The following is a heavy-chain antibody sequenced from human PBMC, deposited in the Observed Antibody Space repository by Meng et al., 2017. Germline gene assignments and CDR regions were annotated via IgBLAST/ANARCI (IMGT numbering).Heavy chain of an antibody. D-gene: IGHD3-3*01. CDR1: GGTFSSYA. CDR3: ARESVYDFWSGYSDY. Sequence: SVKVSCKASGGTFSSYAISWVRQAPGQGLEWMGGIIPIFGTANYAQKFQGRVTITADKSTSTAYMELSSLRSEDTAVYYCARESVYDFWSGYSDYWGQGTLVTGSS. CDR2: IIPIFGTA. V-gene: IGHV1-69*06. J-gene: IGHJ4*02.